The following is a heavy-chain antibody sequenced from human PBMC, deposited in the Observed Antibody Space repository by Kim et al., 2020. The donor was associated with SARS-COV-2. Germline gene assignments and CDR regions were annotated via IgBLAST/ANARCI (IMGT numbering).Heavy chain of an antibody. V-gene: IGHV3-23*01. J-gene: IGHJ4*02. Sequence: GGSLRLSCVASGFTFRNYGMNWVGQPPGKGLEWVSSISGGGHNTYYAESVEGRFTISRDNSKTTLYLQVDSLRAEDTAVYYCAKDEATVTTSGFDYWGQGTLVAASS. CDR2: ISGGGHNT. CDR3: AKDEATVTTSGFDY. CDR1: GFTFRNYG. D-gene: IGHD4-17*01.